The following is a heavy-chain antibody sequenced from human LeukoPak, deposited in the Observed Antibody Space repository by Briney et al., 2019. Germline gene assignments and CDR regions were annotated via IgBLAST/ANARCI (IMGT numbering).Heavy chain of an antibody. CDR1: GFTFSSYW. D-gene: IGHD6-13*01. CDR3: ASGHSSSWSGPRDYYYYGMDV. Sequence: GGSLRLSCAASGFTFSSYWMHWVRHAPGKGLVWVSIINSDGSSANYADSVKGRFTISRDNAKNTLHLQMNSLRAEDTALYYCASGHSSSWSGPRDYYYYGMDVWGQGTTVTVSS. J-gene: IGHJ6*02. CDR2: INSDGSSA. V-gene: IGHV3-74*01.